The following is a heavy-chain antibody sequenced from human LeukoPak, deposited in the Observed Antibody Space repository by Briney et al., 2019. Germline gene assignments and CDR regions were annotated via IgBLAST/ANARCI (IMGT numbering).Heavy chain of an antibody. J-gene: IGHJ3*02. V-gene: IGHV4-38-2*02. D-gene: IGHD1-26*01. CDR1: GYSISSGYY. CDR3: VRDWEGSNFDI. CDR2: IYHSGST. Sequence: SETLSLTCAVSGYSISSGYYWGWIRQPPGKGLEWIGSIYHSGSTYYNPSLKSRVTISVDTSKNQFSLKLSSVTAADTAVYYCVRDWEGSNFDIWGQGTMVTVSS.